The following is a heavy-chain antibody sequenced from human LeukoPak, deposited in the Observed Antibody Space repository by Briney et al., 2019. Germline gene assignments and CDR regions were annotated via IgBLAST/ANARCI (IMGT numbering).Heavy chain of an antibody. Sequence: GGSLRLSCAASGFTFRSYAMSWVRQAPGKGMEWVSAISGSGGSTYYADSVKGRFTISRDNSKNTLYLQMNSLRAEDTAVYYCARDVGEHNPFDYWGQGTLVTVSS. D-gene: IGHD1-26*01. CDR1: GFTFRSYA. V-gene: IGHV3-23*01. CDR3: ARDVGEHNPFDY. J-gene: IGHJ4*02. CDR2: ISGSGGST.